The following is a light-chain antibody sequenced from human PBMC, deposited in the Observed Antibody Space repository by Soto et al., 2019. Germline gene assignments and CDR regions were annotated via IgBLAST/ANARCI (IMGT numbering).Light chain of an antibody. J-gene: IGKJ4*01. CDR2: GAS. V-gene: IGKV3-20*01. CDR1: QSVTSSY. CDR3: QQYGRPPAT. Sequence: EIVLTQSPGTLSLSPGERATLSCRASQSVTSSYLAWYQQTPGQAPRLLIYGASSRATGIPDRFSGAGSGTDFTLTISRLEPEDFAVYYCQQYGRPPATFGGGTKVEIK.